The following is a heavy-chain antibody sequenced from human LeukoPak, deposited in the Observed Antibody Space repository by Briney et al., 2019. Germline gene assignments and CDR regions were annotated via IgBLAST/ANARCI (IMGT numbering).Heavy chain of an antibody. CDR2: IYYSGST. CDR3: ARAYYYGSGIDP. J-gene: IGHJ5*02. CDR1: GGSISSSSYY. D-gene: IGHD3-10*01. Sequence: SETLSLTCTVSGGSISSSSYYWGWIRQPPGKGLEWIGYIYYSGSTNYNPSLKSRVTISVDTSKNQFSLKLISVTAADTAVYYCARAYYYGSGIDPWGQGTLVTVSS. V-gene: IGHV4-61*05.